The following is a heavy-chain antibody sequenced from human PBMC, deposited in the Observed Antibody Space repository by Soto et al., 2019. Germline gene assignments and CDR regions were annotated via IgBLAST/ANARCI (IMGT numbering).Heavy chain of an antibody. CDR2: ISSSGSTI. D-gene: IGHD2-2*03. CDR3: AREVNGYNWFDP. V-gene: IGHV3-48*03. CDR1: GFTFSNYE. J-gene: IGHJ5*02. Sequence: EVQLVESGGGLVQPGGSLRLSCAASGFTFSNYEMSWVRQAPGKGLEWVSYISSSGSTIYYADSVKGRFTISRDNAKNSLFLQMNSPRAEDTALYYCAREVNGYNWFDPWGQGTLVTVSS.